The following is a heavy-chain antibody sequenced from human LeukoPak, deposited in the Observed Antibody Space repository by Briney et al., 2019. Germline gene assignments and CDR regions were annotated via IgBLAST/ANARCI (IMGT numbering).Heavy chain of an antibody. CDR3: ARQDC. V-gene: IGHV3-48*02. J-gene: IGHJ4*02. Sequence: GSLRLSCAASGFTFNTYSMDWVRQAPGKGLEWVAFISSGGSTIYYADSVKGRFTISRDNAKNSLYLQMNSLRDEDTAIYYCARQDCWGQGSLVTVSS. CDR2: ISSGGSTI. CDR1: GFTFNTYS.